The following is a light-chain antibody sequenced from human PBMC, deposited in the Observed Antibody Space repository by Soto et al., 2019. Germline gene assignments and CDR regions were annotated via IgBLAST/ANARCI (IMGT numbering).Light chain of an antibody. CDR1: QSVSSY. V-gene: IGKV3-11*01. CDR2: DAS. Sequence: EIVLTQSPATLSLSPGERATLSCRASQSVSSYLAWYQQKPGQAPRLLIYDASNRATGIPARFSGSGSGTDFTLTISSLQSEDFAIYFCQQYYHWRTFGQGTQVDIK. CDR3: QQYYHWRT. J-gene: IGKJ1*01.